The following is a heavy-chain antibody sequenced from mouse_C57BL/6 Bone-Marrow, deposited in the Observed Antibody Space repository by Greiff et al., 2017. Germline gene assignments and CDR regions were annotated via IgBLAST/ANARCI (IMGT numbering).Heavy chain of an antibody. CDR3: TATTVVERGD. CDR1: GFNIKDDY. V-gene: IGHV14-4*01. CDR2: IDPENGDT. Sequence: VQLQQSGAELVRPGASVKLSCTASGFNIKDDYMHWVKQRPEQGLEWIGWIDPENGDTEYASKFQGKATITADTSSNTAYLQLSSLTSEDTAVYYCTATTVVERGDWGQGTTPTVSS. D-gene: IGHD1-1*01. J-gene: IGHJ2*01.